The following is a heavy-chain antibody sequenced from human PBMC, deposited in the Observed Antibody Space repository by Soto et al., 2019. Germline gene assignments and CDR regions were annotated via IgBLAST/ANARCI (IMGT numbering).Heavy chain of an antibody. J-gene: IGHJ6*02. CDR3: ARDNNRLQLGGNYYYIMDV. D-gene: IGHD1-1*01. CDR1: GGTFSESA. V-gene: IGHV1-69*12. CDR2: IIPIFRTP. Sequence: QVQLVQSGAEVKKPGSSVKVSCKASGGTFSESAISWVRQAPGQGLEWMGGIIPIFRTPDYAQKFQGRVTITADEHTSTAYMELSGLRSEDTAMYYCARDNNRLQLGGNYYYIMDVWGQGTTVIVSS.